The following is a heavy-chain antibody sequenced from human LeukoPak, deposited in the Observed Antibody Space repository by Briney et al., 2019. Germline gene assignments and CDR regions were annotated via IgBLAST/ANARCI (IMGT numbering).Heavy chain of an antibody. J-gene: IGHJ4*02. CDR2: ITSDSRAI. CDR1: GFTFNTYS. D-gene: IGHD3-10*01. Sequence: GGSLRLSCAASGFTFNTYSMHWVRQAPGKGLEWISYITSDSRAIYYADSVKGRFTISRDNAKNSLYLQMNSLGDEDTAVYYCARAYFDPGSYATFANWGQGSLVTVSS. V-gene: IGHV3-48*02. CDR3: ARAYFDPGSYATFAN.